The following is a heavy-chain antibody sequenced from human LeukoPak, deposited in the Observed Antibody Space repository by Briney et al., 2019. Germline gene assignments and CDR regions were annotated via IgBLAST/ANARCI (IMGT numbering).Heavy chain of an antibody. CDR2: INHSGST. CDR1: GGSFSGYY. D-gene: IGHD2-2*01. Sequence: SETLSLTCAVYGGSFSGYYWSWIRQPPGKGLEWIGEINHSGSTNYSPSLKSRVTISVDTSKNQFSPKLSSVTAADTAVYYCASESRSLLYYFDYWGQGTLVTVSS. V-gene: IGHV4-34*01. J-gene: IGHJ4*02. CDR3: ASESRSLLYYFDY.